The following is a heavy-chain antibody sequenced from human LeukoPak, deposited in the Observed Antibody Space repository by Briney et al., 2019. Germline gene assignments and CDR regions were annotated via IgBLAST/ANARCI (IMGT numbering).Heavy chain of an antibody. CDR2: INHSGST. J-gene: IGHJ4*02. CDR3: ARVASIAARHPDY. CDR1: GGSFSGYY. D-gene: IGHD6-6*01. Sequence: SSETLSLTCAVYGGSFSGYYWSWIRQPPGKGLEWIGEINHSGSTNYNPSLKSRVTISVDTSKNQFSLKLSAVTAADTAVYYCARVASIAARHPDYGGQGTLVTVSS. V-gene: IGHV4-34*01.